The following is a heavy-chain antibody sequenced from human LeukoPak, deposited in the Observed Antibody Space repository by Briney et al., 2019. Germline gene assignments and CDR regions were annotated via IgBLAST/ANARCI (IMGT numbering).Heavy chain of an antibody. Sequence: SETLSLTCTVSGGSIRSSSYYWGWIRQPPGKGLEWIGSIYYSGGTYYNPSLKSRVTISVDTSKNQFSLKLSSVTAADTAVYYCARDLRRDGYNYVKTFDYWGQGTLVTVSS. CDR2: IYYSGGT. CDR3: ARDLRRDGYNYVKTFDY. V-gene: IGHV4-39*07. D-gene: IGHD5-24*01. J-gene: IGHJ4*02. CDR1: GGSIRSSSYY.